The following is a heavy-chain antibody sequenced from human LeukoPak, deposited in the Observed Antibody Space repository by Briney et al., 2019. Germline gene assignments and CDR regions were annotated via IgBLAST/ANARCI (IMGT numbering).Heavy chain of an antibody. D-gene: IGHD2-15*01. J-gene: IGHJ3*02. CDR3: ASLDCSGGSCYPGGYAFDI. CDR1: GGSIGSYY. V-gene: IGHV4-59*01. CDR2: IYYSGST. Sequence: SETLSLTCTVSGGSIGSYYWSWIRQPPGKGLEWIGYIYYSGSTNYNPSLKSRVTISVDTSKNQFSLKLSSVTAADTAVYYCASLDCSGGSCYPGGYAFDIWGQGTMVTVSS.